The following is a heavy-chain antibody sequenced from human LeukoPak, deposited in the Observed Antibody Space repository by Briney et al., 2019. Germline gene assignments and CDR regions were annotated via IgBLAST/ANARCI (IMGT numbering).Heavy chain of an antibody. CDR2: INPNSGGT. V-gene: IGHV1-2*02. Sequence: ASVKVSCKASGYTFTGYYMHWVRQAPGQGLEWMGWINPNSGGTNYAQRFQGRVTMTRDTSISTAYMELSRLRSDDTAVYYCARVSSGSYVYYYYYMDVWGKGTTVTVSS. CDR3: ARVSSGSYVYYYYYMDV. CDR1: GYTFTGYY. J-gene: IGHJ6*03. D-gene: IGHD1-26*01.